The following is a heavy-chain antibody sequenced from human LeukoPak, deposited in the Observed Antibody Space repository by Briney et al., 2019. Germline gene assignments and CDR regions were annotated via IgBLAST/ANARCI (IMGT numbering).Heavy chain of an antibody. D-gene: IGHD6-19*01. CDR3: ARRGYTSGWYSHY. CDR1: GDSISSSNYY. Sequence: PSETLSLTCTVSGDSISSSNYYWDWIRQPPGKGLEWIGTILYTGSTYYNPSLKSRVTISVDTSKNQFSLKLSSVTAADTAVYSCARRGYTSGWYSHYWGQGTLITVPS. CDR2: ILYTGST. J-gene: IGHJ4*02. V-gene: IGHV4-39*01.